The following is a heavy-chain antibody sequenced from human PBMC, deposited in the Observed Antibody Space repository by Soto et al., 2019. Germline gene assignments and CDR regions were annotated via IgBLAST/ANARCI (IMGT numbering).Heavy chain of an antibody. D-gene: IGHD3-16*01. V-gene: IGHV4-39*01. CDR1: GGSISSNSYY. CDR2: IYYSGST. Sequence: QLQLQESGPGLVKPSETLSLTCTVSGGSISSNSYYWGWIRQPPGKGLEWIGSIYYSGSTYYNPSLKDRVTISVDTSKNQFSLTLSSVTAADTAVYYCAKWGGDPSLYGMDVWGQGTTVTVSS. CDR3: AKWGGDPSLYGMDV. J-gene: IGHJ6*02.